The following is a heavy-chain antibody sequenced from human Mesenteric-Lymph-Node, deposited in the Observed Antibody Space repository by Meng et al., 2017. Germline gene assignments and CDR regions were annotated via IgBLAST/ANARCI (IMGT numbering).Heavy chain of an antibody. CDR2: IHSSGST. V-gene: IGHV4-31*03. CDR1: CGSISSGGYY. D-gene: IGHD3-10*01. J-gene: IGHJ5*02. CDR3: ARASYGSGSPLGESWFDP. Sequence: QVSLQESGPGLVKPLQTLSLTCTVSCGSISSGGYYWSWIRQHPGKGLEWIGYIHSSGSTYYNPSLRSRLTISVDTSKNQFSLKLSSVTAADTAVYYCARASYGSGSPLGESWFDPWGQGTLVTVSS.